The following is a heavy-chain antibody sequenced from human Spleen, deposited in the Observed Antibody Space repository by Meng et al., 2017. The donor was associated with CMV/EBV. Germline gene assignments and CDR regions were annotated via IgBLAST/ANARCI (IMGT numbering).Heavy chain of an antibody. Sequence: ASVKVSCKVFGHSFTGYYMHWVRQAPGQGLEWMGWISAYNGNTNYAQKLQGRVTMTTDTSTSTAYMELRSLRSDDTAVYYCARDYGFWSGYGMDVWGQGTTVTVS. CDR3: ARDYGFWSGYGMDV. J-gene: IGHJ6*02. CDR1: GHSFTGYY. CDR2: ISAYNGNT. D-gene: IGHD3/OR15-3a*01. V-gene: IGHV1-18*04.